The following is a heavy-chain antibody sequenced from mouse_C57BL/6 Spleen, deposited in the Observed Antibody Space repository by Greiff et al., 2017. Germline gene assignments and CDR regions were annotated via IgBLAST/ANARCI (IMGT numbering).Heavy chain of an antibody. CDR2: ISSGSSTI. Sequence: EVHLVESGGGLVKPGGSLKLSCAASGFTFSDYGMHWVRQAPEKGLEWVAYISSGSSTIYYADTVKGRFTISRDNATNTLFLQMTSLRSEDTAMYYCARNYGYAMDYWGQGTAVTVSS. D-gene: IGHD2-4*01. V-gene: IGHV5-17*01. CDR3: ARNYGYAMDY. CDR1: GFTFSDYG. J-gene: IGHJ4*01.